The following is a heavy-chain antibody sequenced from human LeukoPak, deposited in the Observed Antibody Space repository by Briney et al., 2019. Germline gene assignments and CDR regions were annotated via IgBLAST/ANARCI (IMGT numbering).Heavy chain of an antibody. Sequence: GGSLRLSCAAPGFTLSSYSMNWVRQAPGKGLEWVSYISSSSGTIYYADSVKGRFTISRDNAKNSLYLQMNSLRAEDTAVYYCARLAGIWFGEPDHDAFDIWGQGTMVTVSS. CDR2: ISSSSGTI. CDR1: GFTLSSYS. CDR3: ARLAGIWFGEPDHDAFDI. J-gene: IGHJ3*02. D-gene: IGHD3-10*01. V-gene: IGHV3-48*01.